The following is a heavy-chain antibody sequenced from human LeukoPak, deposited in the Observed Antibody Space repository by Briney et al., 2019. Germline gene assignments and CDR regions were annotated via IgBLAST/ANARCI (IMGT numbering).Heavy chain of an antibody. Sequence: ASVKVSCXASGGTFSSYAISWVRQAPGQGLEWMGGIIPIFGTANYAQKFQGRVTITTDESTSTAYMELSSLRSEDTAVYYCARDRLGDSSGYYSRWFDPWGQGTLVTVSS. CDR2: IIPIFGTA. CDR3: ARDRLGDSSGYYSRWFDP. V-gene: IGHV1-69*05. J-gene: IGHJ5*02. CDR1: GGTFSSYA. D-gene: IGHD3-22*01.